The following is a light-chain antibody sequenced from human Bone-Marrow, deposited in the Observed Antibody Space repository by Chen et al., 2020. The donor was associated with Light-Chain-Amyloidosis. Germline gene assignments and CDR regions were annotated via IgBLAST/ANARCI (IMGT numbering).Light chain of an antibody. J-gene: IGLJ3*02. Sequence: NFILTQDHSVSESPGKTVTISCTRSSGDIATNYVQWYQQRPGSAPTTVFYENDLKPSGVPDRFSGSIDTSYNSASLTISGLETEDEADYYCQSYATNTWIFGGGTHLTVL. V-gene: IGLV6-57*03. CDR3: QSYATNTWI. CDR1: SGDIATNY. CDR2: END.